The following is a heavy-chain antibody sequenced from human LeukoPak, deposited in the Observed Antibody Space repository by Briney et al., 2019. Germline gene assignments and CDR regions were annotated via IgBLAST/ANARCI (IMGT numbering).Heavy chain of an antibody. CDR1: GFTFDDYA. J-gene: IGHJ3*02. CDR2: ISWNSASI. CDR3: AKGNAVAGTRDAFDI. D-gene: IGHD6-19*01. V-gene: IGHV3-9*01. Sequence: PGRSLRLSCAASGFTFDDYAMHWVRQPPGKGLEWVSTISWNSASINYADSVKGRFTISRDNAKNSLYLQMNSLRTEDTALYYCAKGNAVAGTRDAFDIWGQGTMVTVSS.